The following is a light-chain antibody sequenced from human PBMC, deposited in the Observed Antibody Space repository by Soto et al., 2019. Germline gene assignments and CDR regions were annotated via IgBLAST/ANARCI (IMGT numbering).Light chain of an antibody. J-gene: IGKJ1*01. V-gene: IGKV3-15*01. CDR3: QQYHDRPWT. Sequence: EIVMTQSPATLSVSPGQGATLSCRASQSVSGKLAWYQHQPGQTHRLLIYDASTRATGIPARFSGSGSGTDFTLTISSLQSEDFAVYYCQQYHDRPWTFGPGTKVDIK. CDR2: DAS. CDR1: QSVSGK.